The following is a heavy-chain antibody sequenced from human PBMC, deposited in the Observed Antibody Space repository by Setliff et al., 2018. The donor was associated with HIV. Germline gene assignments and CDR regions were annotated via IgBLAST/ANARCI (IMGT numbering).Heavy chain of an antibody. CDR2: ISAYSGET. Sequence: ASVKVSCKTSGSAFTNYGFTWVRQAPGQGLEWMGWISAYSGETFSTLKFRDRVTLTTDTSTDTAHMELRSLTYGDTAVYFCARGWDYGVRKPEDWGQGTLVTVSS. CDR1: GSAFTNYG. CDR3: ARGWDYGVRKPED. D-gene: IGHD3-10*01. V-gene: IGHV1-18*01. J-gene: IGHJ4*02.